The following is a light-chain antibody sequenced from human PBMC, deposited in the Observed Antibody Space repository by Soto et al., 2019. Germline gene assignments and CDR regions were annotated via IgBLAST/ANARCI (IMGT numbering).Light chain of an antibody. V-gene: IGKV1-5*03. Sequence: DIQMTQSPSTLSASVGDRVTITCRASQSISTWLAWYQQKPGKAPKLLICKASSLETGVPSRFSGSGSGTEFTLTISSLQPDDFATYYCQQYGSLRTFGQGTKVEIK. CDR3: QQYGSLRT. CDR1: QSISTW. J-gene: IGKJ1*01. CDR2: KAS.